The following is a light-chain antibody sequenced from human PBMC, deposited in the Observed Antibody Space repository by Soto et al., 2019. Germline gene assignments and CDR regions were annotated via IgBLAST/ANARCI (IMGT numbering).Light chain of an antibody. Sequence: IPMTQSPVPLPFPHGGPACISCGASLCVLHSKGYNYLDWYLQKPGQPPQLLIYLGSNRASGVPDRFSGSGSGTDFTLKISRVEAEDVGVYYCMQALQTPPVFGPGTKVDIK. V-gene: IGKV2-28*01. CDR3: MQALQTPPV. J-gene: IGKJ3*01. CDR2: LGS. CDR1: LCVLHSKGYNY.